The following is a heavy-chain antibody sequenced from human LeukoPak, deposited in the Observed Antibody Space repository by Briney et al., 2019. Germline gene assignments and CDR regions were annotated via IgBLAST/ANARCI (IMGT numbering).Heavy chain of an antibody. V-gene: IGHV3-66*04. CDR3: ARHLSGGSYNAFDI. J-gene: IGHJ3*02. CDR1: GFTVSSNY. Sequence: PGGSLRLSCAASGFTVSSNYMSWVRQAPGKGLEWVSVIYSGGSTYYPDSVKGRFTISRDNSKNTLFLQMNSLRAEDTAVYYCARHLSGGSYNAFDIWGQGTMVTVSS. D-gene: IGHD1-26*01. CDR2: IYSGGST.